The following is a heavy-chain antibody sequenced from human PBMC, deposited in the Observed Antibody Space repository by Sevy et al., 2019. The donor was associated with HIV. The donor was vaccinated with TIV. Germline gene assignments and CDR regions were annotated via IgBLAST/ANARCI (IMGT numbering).Heavy chain of an antibody. CDR3: VKWDCSGGSCYSGYYYGMDV. D-gene: IGHD2-15*01. Sequence: GGSLRLSCSASGFTFSSYAMHWVRQAPGKGLEYVSAISSNGGSTYYADSVKGRFTISRDNSKNTLYLQMSSLRAEDTAVYYRVKWDCSGGSCYSGYYYGMDVWGQGTTVTVSS. V-gene: IGHV3-64D*06. CDR1: GFTFSSYA. J-gene: IGHJ6*02. CDR2: ISSNGGST.